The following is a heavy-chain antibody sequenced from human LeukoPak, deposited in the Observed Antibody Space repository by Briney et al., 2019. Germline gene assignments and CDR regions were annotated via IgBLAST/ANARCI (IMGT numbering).Heavy chain of an antibody. D-gene: IGHD3-16*01. Sequence: PGGSLRLSCAASGFSFSSYGMSWVRQAPGRGLEWVSAISGSGSGGTTYYADSVKGRFTISRDNSKNTLYLQMNSLRAEDTAVYYCARDFGPYGMDVWGQGTTVTVSS. CDR2: ISGSGSGGTT. CDR3: ARDFGPYGMDV. CDR1: GFSFSSYG. J-gene: IGHJ6*02. V-gene: IGHV3-23*01.